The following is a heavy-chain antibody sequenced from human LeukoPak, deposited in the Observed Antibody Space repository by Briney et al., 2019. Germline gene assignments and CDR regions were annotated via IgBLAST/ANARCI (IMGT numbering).Heavy chain of an antibody. D-gene: IGHD3-10*01. CDR2: ISGSGYDT. CDR1: GFTFGNYA. J-gene: IGHJ4*02. CDR3: ARDSGITMVRGVIGLSVDY. Sequence: GGSLRLSCAASGFTFGNYAMSWVRQAPGKGLEWVSGISGSGYDTYYADSVKGRFTISRDNSKKTVYLQMISLRAEDTAVYYCARDSGITMVRGVIGLSVDYWGQGTLVTVSS. V-gene: IGHV3-23*01.